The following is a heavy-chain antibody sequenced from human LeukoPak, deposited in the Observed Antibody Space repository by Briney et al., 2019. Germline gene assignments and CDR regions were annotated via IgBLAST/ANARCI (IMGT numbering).Heavy chain of an antibody. D-gene: IGHD3-3*01. J-gene: IGHJ4*02. V-gene: IGHV3-33*01. CDR3: ARTPWLDFWSGCYFDY. CDR1: GFTFSSYG. Sequence: PGGSLRLSCAASGFTFSSYGMHWVRQAPGKGLEWVAVIWYDGSNRYYADSVKGRFTVSRDNSKNTLYLQMNSLRAEDTAVYYCARTPWLDFWSGCYFDYWGQGTLVTVSS. CDR2: IWYDGSNR.